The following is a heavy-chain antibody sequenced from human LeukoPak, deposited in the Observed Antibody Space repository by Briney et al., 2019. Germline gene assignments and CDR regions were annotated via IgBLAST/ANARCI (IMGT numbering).Heavy chain of an antibody. J-gene: IGHJ6*03. D-gene: IGHD4-17*01. CDR2: ISGSDGST. CDR1: EFTFRSYA. Sequence: GGSLRLSCAASEFTFRSYAMSWVRQAPGKGLEWVSPISGSDGSTYYADSVKGRFTISRDNSKNTLYLQMNSLRAEDTAVYYCAKYASTVTSYYYYMDVWGKGTTVTVSS. V-gene: IGHV3-23*01. CDR3: AKYASTVTSYYYYMDV.